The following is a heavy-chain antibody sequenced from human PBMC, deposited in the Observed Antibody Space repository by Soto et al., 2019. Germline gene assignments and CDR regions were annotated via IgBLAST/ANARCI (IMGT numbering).Heavy chain of an antibody. D-gene: IGHD3-16*01. CDR1: GGTFSSYA. CDR2: IIPTFGTA. J-gene: IGHJ6*02. V-gene: IGHV1-69*13. CDR3: ASASWGRSLSHYYYFYGMDV. Sequence: ASVKVSCKASGGTFSSYAISWVRQAPGQGLEWMGGIIPTFGTANYAQKFQGRVTITADESTSTAYMELSSLRSEDTAVYYYASASWGRSLSHYYYFYGMDVWGQETTLTVSS.